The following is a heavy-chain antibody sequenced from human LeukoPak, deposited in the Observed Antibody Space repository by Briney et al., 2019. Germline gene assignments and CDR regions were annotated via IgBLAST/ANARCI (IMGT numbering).Heavy chain of an antibody. V-gene: IGHV3-23*01. Sequence: GGSLRLSCAASGFTFSDYAMSWVRQAPGKGLEWVSGISGSGGSTYYADSVKGRFTISRDNSKNTLYLQMNSLRAEDTAVYYCAKEAGYCSTTTCYVDYWGQGILVTVSS. CDR1: GFTFSDYA. D-gene: IGHD2-2*03. CDR3: AKEAGYCSTTTCYVDY. CDR2: ISGSGGST. J-gene: IGHJ4*02.